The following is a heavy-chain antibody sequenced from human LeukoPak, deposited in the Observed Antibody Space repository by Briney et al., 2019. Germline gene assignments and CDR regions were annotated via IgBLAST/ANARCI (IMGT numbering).Heavy chain of an antibody. D-gene: IGHD5-12*01. CDR1: GFTFSSYG. V-gene: IGHV3-30*18. J-gene: IGHJ4*02. CDR2: ISYDGSNK. Sequence: PGRSLRLSCAASGFTFSSYGTHWVRQAPGKGLEWVAVISYDGSNKYYADSVKGRFTISRDNSKNTLYLQMSSLRAEDTAVYYCVKDRDSGYDSLDYWGQGTLVTVSS. CDR3: VKDRDSGYDSLDY.